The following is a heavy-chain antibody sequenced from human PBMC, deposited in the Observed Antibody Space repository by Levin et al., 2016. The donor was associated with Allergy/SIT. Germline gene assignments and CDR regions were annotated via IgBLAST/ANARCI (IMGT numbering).Heavy chain of an antibody. J-gene: IGHJ4*02. D-gene: IGHD1-26*01. Sequence: WVRQAPGQGLEWMGGIIPIFGTANYAQKFQGRVTITADESTSTAYMELSSLRSEDTAVYYCAREALPPSGNAFDYWGQGTLVTVSS. CDR3: AREALPPSGNAFDY. CDR2: IIPIFGTA. V-gene: IGHV1-69*01.